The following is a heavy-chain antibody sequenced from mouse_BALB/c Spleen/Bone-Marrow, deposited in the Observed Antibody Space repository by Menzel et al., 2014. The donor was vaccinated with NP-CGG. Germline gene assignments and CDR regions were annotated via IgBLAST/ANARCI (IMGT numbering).Heavy chain of an antibody. CDR2: IYPRDGDT. J-gene: IGHJ4*01. V-gene: IGHV1-82*01. CDR1: GYAFSSSW. Sequence: VQLQESGTELVKPGAPAKLSCKASGYAFSSSWMNWVKQRPGQGLEWIGRIYPRDGDTYYNAKFKGKATLTADKSSSTAYMQLSSLTSEDSAVYYCTRGANPYYYTMDYWGQGTSVTVSS. D-gene: IGHD4-1*01. CDR3: TRGANPYYYTMDY.